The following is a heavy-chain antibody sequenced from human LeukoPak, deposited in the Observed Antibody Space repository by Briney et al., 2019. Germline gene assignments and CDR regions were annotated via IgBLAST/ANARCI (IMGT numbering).Heavy chain of an antibody. V-gene: IGHV1-69*13. J-gene: IGHJ5*02. CDR2: IIPIFGTA. Sequence: ASVKVSCKASGGTFSSYAISWVRQAPGQGLEWMGGIIPIFGTANYAQKFQGRVTITADESTSTAYMELSSLRSEDTAVYYCARYFSSTSCYGDWFDPWGQGTLVTVSS. CDR3: ARYFSSTSCYGDWFDP. CDR1: GGTFSSYA. D-gene: IGHD2-2*01.